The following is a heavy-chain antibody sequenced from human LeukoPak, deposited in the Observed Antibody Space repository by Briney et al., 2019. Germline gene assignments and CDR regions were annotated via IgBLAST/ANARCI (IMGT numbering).Heavy chain of an antibody. CDR2: IYYSGST. D-gene: IGHD5-18*01. J-gene: IGHJ4*02. CDR3: ARGGYSYGWDYFDY. V-gene: IGHV4-59*01. Sequence: SETLSLTCTVSGGSISSYYRSWIRQPPGKGLEWIGYIYYSGSTNYNPSLKSRVTISVDTPKNQLSLKLSSVTAADTAVYYCARGGYSYGWDYFDYWGQGTLVTVSS. CDR1: GGSISSYY.